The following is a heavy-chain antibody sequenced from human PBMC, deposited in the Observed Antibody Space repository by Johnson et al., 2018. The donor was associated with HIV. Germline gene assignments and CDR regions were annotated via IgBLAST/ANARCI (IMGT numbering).Heavy chain of an antibody. D-gene: IGHD1-26*01. V-gene: IGHV3-30*04. Sequence: HVQLVESGGGVVQPGRSLRLSCAASGFTLSSYPMHWVRQAPGKGLEWVAVISFDGSKKYYADSVKGRFTISRDNSKNILYLQVSSLRLEDTAVYYCARLEELLRAFDIWGQGTMVTVSS. CDR3: ARLEELLRAFDI. J-gene: IGHJ3*02. CDR2: ISFDGSKK. CDR1: GFTLSSYP.